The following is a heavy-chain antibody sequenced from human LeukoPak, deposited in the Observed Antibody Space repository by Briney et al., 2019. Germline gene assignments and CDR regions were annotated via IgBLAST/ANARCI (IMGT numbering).Heavy chain of an antibody. D-gene: IGHD5-12*01. CDR2: IWYDGSNK. CDR3: ARDPDIEKNWYFDL. V-gene: IGHV3-33*01. Sequence: GGSLRLSCAASGFTFSSYGMPWVRQAPGKGLEWVAVIWYDGSNKYYADSVKGRFTISRDNSKNTLYLQMNSLRAEDTAVYYCARDPDIEKNWYFDLWGRGTLVTVSS. CDR1: GFTFSSYG. J-gene: IGHJ2*01.